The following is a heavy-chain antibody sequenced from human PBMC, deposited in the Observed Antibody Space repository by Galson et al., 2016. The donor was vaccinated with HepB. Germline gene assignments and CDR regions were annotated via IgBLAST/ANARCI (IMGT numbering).Heavy chain of an antibody. V-gene: IGHV3-7*01. CDR2: LKQDGSET. CDR1: GFTFKDYW. CDR3: ARGAPGGYFGELTDY. J-gene: IGHJ4*02. Sequence: SLRLSCAASGFTFKDYWMTWVRQAPGKGLEWLAKLKQDGSETYYADSVRGRFTISRDNAQNSLYLQVHSLRVEDTAFYYCARGAPGGYFGELTDYWGLGTLVTVSS. D-gene: IGHD3-10*01.